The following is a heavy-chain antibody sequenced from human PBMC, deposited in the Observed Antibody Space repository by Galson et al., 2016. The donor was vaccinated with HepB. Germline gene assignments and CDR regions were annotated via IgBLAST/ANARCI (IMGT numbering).Heavy chain of an antibody. Sequence: SVKVSCKASGGSFSGYAISWVRQAPGPRLEWMGGIIPIYGTTNYAQRFQGRVTITADEPTTTGYMERSSLESEDTAVYYRARVTSMYYSDVGGANKAWFDPWGQGTVVTVSS. CDR1: GGSFSGYA. CDR2: IIPIYGTT. CDR3: ARVTSMYYSDVGGANKAWFDP. D-gene: IGHD3-22*01. J-gene: IGHJ5*02. V-gene: IGHV1-69*13.